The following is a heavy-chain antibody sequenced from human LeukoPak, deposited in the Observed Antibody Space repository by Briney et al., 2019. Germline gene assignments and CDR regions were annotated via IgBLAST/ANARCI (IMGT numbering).Heavy chain of an antibody. Sequence: PGGSLRLSCAASGFTFSSYAMSWVRQAPGKGLEWLSAISGRGASTHYADSVRGRFTISRDNSKSTLYLQMNSLRAVATAVYYCTKEDPRFDPWGQGTLVTVSS. CDR2: ISGRGAST. J-gene: IGHJ5*02. CDR1: GFTFSSYA. V-gene: IGHV3-23*01. CDR3: TKEDPRFDP.